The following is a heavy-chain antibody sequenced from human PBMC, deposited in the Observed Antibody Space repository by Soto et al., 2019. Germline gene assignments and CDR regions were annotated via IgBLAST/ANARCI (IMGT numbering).Heavy chain of an antibody. CDR1: GYSFTIDC. CDR2: IYPCDSDT. CDR3: ARHRKTYYDSSGYPDY. Sequence: GESLKISCNGSGYSFTIDCIGLVLQMPGKGLEWMGIIYPCDSDTRYSPSFQGQVTISADKSISTAYLQWSSLKASDTAMYYCARHRKTYYDSSGYPDYWGQRTLVTVPS. D-gene: IGHD3-22*01. J-gene: IGHJ4*02. V-gene: IGHV5-51*01.